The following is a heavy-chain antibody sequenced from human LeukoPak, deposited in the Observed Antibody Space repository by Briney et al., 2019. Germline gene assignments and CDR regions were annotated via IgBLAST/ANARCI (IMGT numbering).Heavy chain of an antibody. CDR3: ARDVAVAGKSFYYYYGMDV. D-gene: IGHD6-19*01. CDR1: GGTFSRYA. V-gene: IGHV1-18*01. Sequence: ASVKVSCKASGGTFSRYAISWVRQAPGQGLEWMGWISAYNGNTNYTQKLQGRVTMTTDTSTSTAYMELRSLRPDDTAVYYCARDVAVAGKSFYYYYGMDVWGQGTTVTVSS. J-gene: IGHJ6*02. CDR2: ISAYNGNT.